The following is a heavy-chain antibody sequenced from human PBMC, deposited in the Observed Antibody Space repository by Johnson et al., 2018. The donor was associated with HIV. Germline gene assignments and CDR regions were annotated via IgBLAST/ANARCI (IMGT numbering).Heavy chain of an antibody. V-gene: IGHV3-30*04. CDR3: ARGRNDIGAVDGLDNDGFDV. J-gene: IGHJ3*01. CDR1: GFTLSSYT. CDR2: ISYDATNT. D-gene: IGHD3-9*01. Sequence: VQLVESGGGLVKPGGSLRLSCAVSGFTLSSYTMHWVRQAPGKGLEWVAVISYDATNTYYADSAKGRFTISRDVSKSTLYLQIHSLTPEDTALYFCARGRNDIGAVDGLDNDGFDVWGQGTMVTVS.